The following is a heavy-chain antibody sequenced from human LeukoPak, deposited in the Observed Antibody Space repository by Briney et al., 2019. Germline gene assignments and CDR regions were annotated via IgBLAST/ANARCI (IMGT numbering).Heavy chain of an antibody. V-gene: IGHV4-39*07. CDR2: INHSGST. CDR3: ARGPPGPLGIAAAVKRGPVYFDY. D-gene: IGHD6-13*01. CDR1: GGSISSSSYY. Sequence: SETLSLTCTVSGGSISSSSYYWGWIRQPPGKGLEWIGEINHSGSTNYNPSLKSRVTISVDTSKNQFSLKLSSVTAADTAVYYCARGPPGPLGIAAAVKRGPVYFDYWGQGTLVTVSS. J-gene: IGHJ4*02.